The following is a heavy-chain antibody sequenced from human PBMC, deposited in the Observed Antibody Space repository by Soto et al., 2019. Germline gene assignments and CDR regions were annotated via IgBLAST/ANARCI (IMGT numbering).Heavy chain of an antibody. CDR1: GFTFRNHG. V-gene: IGHV3-33*01. J-gene: IGHJ5*02. Sequence: QVQLVESGGGVVQPGRSLRLSCAASGFTFRNHGMHWVRLAPGKGLEWLAVIWYDGSDKYYADSVKGRFTISRDNSKNILDLQMNILRGDDTAVYYCARDLGWPAARVDPWGQGTLVTVSS. D-gene: IGHD6-25*01. CDR2: IWYDGSDK. CDR3: ARDLGWPAARVDP.